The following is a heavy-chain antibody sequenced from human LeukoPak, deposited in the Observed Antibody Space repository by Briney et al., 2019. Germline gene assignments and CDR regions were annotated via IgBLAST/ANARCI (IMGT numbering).Heavy chain of an antibody. J-gene: IGHJ5*02. D-gene: IGHD3-10*01. CDR1: GGSISSGGYY. Sequence: SETLSLTCTVSGGSISSGGYYWSWIRQHPGKGLEWIGYIYYSGSIYYNPSLKSRVTISVDTSKNQFSLKLSSVTAADTAVYYCARTVGSGSLGGFDPWGQGTLVTVSS. CDR3: ARTVGSGSLGGFDP. CDR2: IYYSGSI. V-gene: IGHV4-31*03.